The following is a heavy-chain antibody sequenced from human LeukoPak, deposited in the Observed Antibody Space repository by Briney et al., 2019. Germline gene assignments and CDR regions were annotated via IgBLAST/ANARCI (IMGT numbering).Heavy chain of an antibody. CDR3: STDRGWRTSGNYPYYFNY. CDR2: IKNDGSER. Sequence: GGSLRLSCAVSGFTVSSNHMSWVRQAPGKGLEWVASIKNDGSERYYVDSVRGRYTISRDNTKNSLFLQMSSLRAEDTAVYYCSTDRGWRTSGNYPYYFNYWAREPWSPSPQ. CDR1: GFTVSSNH. D-gene: IGHD3-3*01. J-gene: IGHJ4*02. V-gene: IGHV3-7*01.